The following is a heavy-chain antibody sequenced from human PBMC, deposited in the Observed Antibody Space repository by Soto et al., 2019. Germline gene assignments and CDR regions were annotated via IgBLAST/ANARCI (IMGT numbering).Heavy chain of an antibody. V-gene: IGHV4-39*01. D-gene: IGHD3-9*01. CDR2: IYYRGST. Sequence: PSETLSLTCTVSNYSVTTTSYYWGWIRQPPGKGLEWIGSIYYRGSTYYNPSLKSRVTMSADTSKNQFSLMLSSVTAADTAVYFCARGFDWFYFDYWGQGALVTVSS. CDR1: NYSVTTTSYY. CDR3: ARGFDWFYFDY. J-gene: IGHJ4*02.